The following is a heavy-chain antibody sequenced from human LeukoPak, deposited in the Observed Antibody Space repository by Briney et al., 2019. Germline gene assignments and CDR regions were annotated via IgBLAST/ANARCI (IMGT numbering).Heavy chain of an antibody. CDR3: AKAFFVSLARTPPHY. CDR1: GFTFSSYA. J-gene: IGHJ4*02. Sequence: GGSLRLSSAASGFTFSSYAMSWVRQAPGKGLEWVSAISGSGGSTYYADSVKGRFTISRDNFKNTLYLQMNSLRAEDTAVYYRAKAFFVSLARTPPHYWGQGTLVTVSS. CDR2: ISGSGGST. D-gene: IGHD3-16*02. V-gene: IGHV3-23*01.